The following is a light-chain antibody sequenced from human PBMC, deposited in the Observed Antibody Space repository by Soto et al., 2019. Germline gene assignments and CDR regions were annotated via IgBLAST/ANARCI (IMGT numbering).Light chain of an antibody. V-gene: IGLV1-51*01. CDR2: DNN. CDR3: ATWDSSLSVVV. J-gene: IGLJ2*01. Sequence: QSVLTQPPSVSAAPGQKVTISCSGSSSIVGDNYISWYQQFPGTVPKLLIYDNNNRPSGIPDRFSGSKAGTSATLGITGLQTGDEADYYCATWDSSLSVVVFGGGTQLTVL. CDR1: SSIVGDNY.